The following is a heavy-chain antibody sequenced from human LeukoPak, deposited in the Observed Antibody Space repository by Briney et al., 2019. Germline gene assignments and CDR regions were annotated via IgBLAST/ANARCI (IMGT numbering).Heavy chain of an antibody. D-gene: IGHD2-15*01. CDR3: AREKSPDYCSGGSCYFDY. CDR2: IYYSGGT. CDR1: GGSISSHY. J-gene: IGHJ4*02. Sequence: SETLSLTCTVSGGSISSHYWSWIRQPPGKGLEWIWYIYYSGGTNYNPSLKSRVTISVDTSKNQFSLKLSSVTAADTAVYYCAREKSPDYCSGGSCYFDYWGQGTLVTVSS. V-gene: IGHV4-59*11.